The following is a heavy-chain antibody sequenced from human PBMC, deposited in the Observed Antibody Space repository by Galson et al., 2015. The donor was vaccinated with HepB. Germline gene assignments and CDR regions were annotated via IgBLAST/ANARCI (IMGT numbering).Heavy chain of an antibody. CDR1: GFTFDDYA. J-gene: IGHJ4*02. D-gene: IGHD3-10*01. CDR3: ARDVGSGSYFNLNSDFDY. CDR2: INWNGGIT. Sequence: SLRLSCAASGFTFDDYAMSWVRQVPGKGLQWVAGINWNGGITAYADSVKGRFTISRDSAKNSLYLQMNSLRVEDTALYYCARDVGSGSYFNLNSDFDYWGQGTLVTVSS. V-gene: IGHV3-20*04.